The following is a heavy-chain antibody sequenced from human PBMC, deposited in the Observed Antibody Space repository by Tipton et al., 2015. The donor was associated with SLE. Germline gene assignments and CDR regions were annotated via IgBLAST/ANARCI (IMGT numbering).Heavy chain of an antibody. CDR2: IHNRGST. J-gene: IGHJ4*02. V-gene: IGHV4-4*02. D-gene: IGHD5-18*01. CDR3: AKDYNYDYPDNN. CDR1: GASITSSDW. Sequence: TLSLTCAVSGASITSSDWWSWVRQPPGNGLEYTGEIHNRGSTNYNPSHDRPVTISIDKSRRQFSQKLNSVNAADTAVYYCAKDYNYDYPDNNWGQGTLVIFSS.